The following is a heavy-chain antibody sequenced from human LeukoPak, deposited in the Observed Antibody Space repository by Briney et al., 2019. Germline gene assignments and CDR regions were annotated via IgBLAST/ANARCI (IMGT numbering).Heavy chain of an antibody. Sequence: GGSLRLSCVASGFTFSSYEMNWVRQAPGKGLEWISYIKTRGSTTFYADSVKGRFTISRDNAKNSLYLQMNSLRAEDTAVYYCARDPPGSLTNDYWGQGTLVTVSS. D-gene: IGHD3-16*02. J-gene: IGHJ4*02. V-gene: IGHV3-48*03. CDR2: IKTRGSTT. CDR3: ARDPPGSLTNDY. CDR1: GFTFSSYE.